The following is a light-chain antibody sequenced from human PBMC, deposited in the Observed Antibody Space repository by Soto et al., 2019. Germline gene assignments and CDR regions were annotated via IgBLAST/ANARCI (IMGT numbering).Light chain of an antibody. V-gene: IGLV1-40*01. J-gene: IGLJ2*01. Sequence: QSVLTQPPSVSGAPGQRVTISCTGSSSNIGAGYDVHWYQQLPGTAPKLLIYGNSNRPSGVPDRFSGSKSGTSASLAITGLQAEDEADYHCQSSDSSLSGSVFGGGTQLTVL. CDR1: SSNIGAGYD. CDR3: QSSDSSLSGSV. CDR2: GNS.